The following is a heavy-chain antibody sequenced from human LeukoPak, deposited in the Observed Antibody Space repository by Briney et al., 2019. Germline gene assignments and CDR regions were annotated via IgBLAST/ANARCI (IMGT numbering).Heavy chain of an antibody. J-gene: IGHJ6*03. D-gene: IGHD2-15*01. CDR2: ISAYNGNT. V-gene: IGHV1-18*01. Sequence: ASVKVSCKASGYTLTSYDISWVRQAPGQGLEWMGWISAYNGNTNYAQKLQGRVTMTTDTSTSTAYMELRSLRSDDTAVYYCARRYCSGGSCYSFGVFYYYYYMDVWGRGTTVTVSS. CDR1: GYTLTSYD. CDR3: ARRYCSGGSCYSFGVFYYYYYMDV.